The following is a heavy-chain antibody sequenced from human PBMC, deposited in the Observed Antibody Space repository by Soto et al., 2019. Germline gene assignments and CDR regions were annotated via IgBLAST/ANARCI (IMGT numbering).Heavy chain of an antibody. CDR1: GGTFSSYT. J-gene: IGHJ5*02. D-gene: IGHD2-2*01. Sequence: QVQLVQSGAEVKKPGSSVKVSCKASGGTFSSYTISWVRQAPGQGLEWMGRIIPILGIANYAQKFQGIVTITAEKSTSTAYLELRSLKSEEPAVYYWARDLMEDRVPAAIPGNWFDPWGQGTLVSVSS. CDR2: IIPILGIA. V-gene: IGHV1-69*02. CDR3: ARDLMEDRVPAAIPGNWFDP.